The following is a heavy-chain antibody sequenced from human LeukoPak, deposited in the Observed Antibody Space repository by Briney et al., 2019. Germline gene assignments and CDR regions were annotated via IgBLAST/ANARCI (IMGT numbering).Heavy chain of an antibody. Sequence: GGSLRLSCAASGFTFSSYWMHWVRQAPGKGLVWVSRINSDGSSTSYADSVKGRFTISRDNAKNTLYLQMNSLRAEDTAVYYCARDALPLLNNYYGSGSYYKPSDYYYYMDVWGKGTTVTISS. V-gene: IGHV3-74*01. J-gene: IGHJ6*03. CDR2: INSDGSST. CDR1: GFTFSSYW. CDR3: ARDALPLLNNYYGSGSYYKPSDYYYYMDV. D-gene: IGHD3-10*01.